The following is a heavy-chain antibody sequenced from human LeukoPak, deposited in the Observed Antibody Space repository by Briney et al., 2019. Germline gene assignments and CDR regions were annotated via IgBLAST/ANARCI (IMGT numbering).Heavy chain of an antibody. CDR1: GGSISSSSYY. CDR3: ARIVVVVAATGNFADY. V-gene: IGHV4-39*01. D-gene: IGHD2-15*01. Sequence: SETLSLTCIVSGGSISSSSYYWGWIRQPPGKGLEWIGSIYYSGSTYYNPSLKSRVTISVDTSKNQFSLKLSSVTAADTAVYYCARIVVVVAATGNFADYWGQGTLVTVSS. J-gene: IGHJ4*02. CDR2: IYYSGST.